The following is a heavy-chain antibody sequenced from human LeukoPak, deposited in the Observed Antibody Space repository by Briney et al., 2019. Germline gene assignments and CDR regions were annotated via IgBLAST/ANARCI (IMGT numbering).Heavy chain of an antibody. CDR3: ARITIDGSGSYHPVDYYYYYYMDV. Sequence: PSQTLSLTCTVSGGSISSGGYYWRWLRQHPGKGLEWIAYICYSGSTYYYPSLKRRITISVGTSKNQFSLKLSSVTAADTAVYYCARITIDGSGSYHPVDYYYYYYMDVWGKGTTVTVSS. D-gene: IGHD3-10*01. CDR1: GGSISSGGYY. J-gene: IGHJ6*03. V-gene: IGHV4-31*03. CDR2: ICYSGST.